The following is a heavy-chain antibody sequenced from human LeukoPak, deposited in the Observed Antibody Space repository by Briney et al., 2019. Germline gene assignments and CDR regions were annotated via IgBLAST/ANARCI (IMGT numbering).Heavy chain of an antibody. D-gene: IGHD6-19*01. CDR2: ISWNSGTT. V-gene: IGHV3-9*01. CDR3: ARAYKDRSLAGKKEFFQH. CDR1: GFTFDNYA. J-gene: IGHJ1*01. Sequence: PGGSLRLSCAASGFTFDNYAMNWVRQVPGKGLEWISLISWNSGTTGYADSVKGRFTISRDNVNNFLYLQMNSLRAEDTALYYCARAYKDRSLAGKKEFFQHWGQGTLVTVSS.